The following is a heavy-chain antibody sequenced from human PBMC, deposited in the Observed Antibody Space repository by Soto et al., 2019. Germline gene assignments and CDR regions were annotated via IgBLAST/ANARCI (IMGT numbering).Heavy chain of an antibody. CDR1: GGSLTGYY. D-gene: IGHD3-10*01. J-gene: IGHJ4*02. CDR2: INHGGGT. CDR3: AIVIGDADNNATGRDL. V-gene: IGHV4-34*01. Sequence: VHLQQWGGRLLKPSETLSLTCAVSGGSLTGYYWSWIRQTPGTGLQWIGEINHGGGTGYNPSLKSRVTKSRVTSKNHSSMKQISLNATDAGAYDWAIVIGDADNNATGRDLWGPGSLVSVSA.